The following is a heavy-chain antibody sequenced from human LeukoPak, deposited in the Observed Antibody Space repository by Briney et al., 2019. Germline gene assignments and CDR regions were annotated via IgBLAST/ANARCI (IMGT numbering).Heavy chain of an antibody. CDR2: IIPIFGTA. Sequence: SVKGSCKASGGTFSSYAISWVRQAPGQGLEWMGGIIPIFGTANYAQKFQVRVTITADESTGTAYMELSSLRSEDTAVYYCAREGVGDSSGYYYDYFDYWGQGTLVTVSS. CDR3: AREGVGDSSGYYYDYFDY. CDR1: GGTFSSYA. D-gene: IGHD3-22*01. J-gene: IGHJ4*02. V-gene: IGHV1-69*13.